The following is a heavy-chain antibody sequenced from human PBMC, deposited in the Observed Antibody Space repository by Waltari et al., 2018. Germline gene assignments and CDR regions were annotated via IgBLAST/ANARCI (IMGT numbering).Heavy chain of an antibody. CDR2: INHSGST. J-gene: IGHJ6*03. CDR1: GGSFRGYY. Sequence: QVQLQQWGAGLLKPSETLSLTCAVYGGSFRGYYWSWIRQPPGKGLEWIGEINHSGSTNYNPSLKSRVTISVDTSKNQFSLKLSSVTAADTAVYYCARGPTVTTYYYYYYYMDVWGKGTTVTVSS. V-gene: IGHV4-34*01. D-gene: IGHD4-4*01. CDR3: ARGPTVTTYYYYYYYMDV.